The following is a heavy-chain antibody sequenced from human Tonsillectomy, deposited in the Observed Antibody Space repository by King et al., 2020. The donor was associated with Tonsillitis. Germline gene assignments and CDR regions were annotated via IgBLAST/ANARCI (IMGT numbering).Heavy chain of an antibody. J-gene: IGHJ4*02. CDR1: GGSFSGYY. D-gene: IGHD6-6*01. V-gene: IGHV4-34*01. CDR3: ARGPGIAARRSYDY. CDR2: INHSGST. Sequence: VQLQQWGAGLLKPSETLSLTCAVSGGSFSGYYWSWIRQPPGKGLEWIGEINHSGSTNYNPSLKSRVTISVDTSKNQFSLKLSSVTAADTAVYYCARGPGIAARRSYDYWGQGTLVTVSS.